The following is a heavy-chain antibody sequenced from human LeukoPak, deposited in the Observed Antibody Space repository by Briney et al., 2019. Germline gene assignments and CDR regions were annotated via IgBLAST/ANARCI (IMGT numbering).Heavy chain of an antibody. D-gene: IGHD5-18*01. CDR1: GYRFTNYW. Sequence: GESLKISCKAFGYRFTNYWIAWVRQMPGKGLEWMGIIYPGDSETIYSPSLQGQVTISADKSISTAYLQWSSLKASDTAMYYCARSWAMAQNLDSWGQGTLVTVSS. V-gene: IGHV5-51*01. CDR2: IYPGDSET. J-gene: IGHJ4*02. CDR3: ARSWAMAQNLDS.